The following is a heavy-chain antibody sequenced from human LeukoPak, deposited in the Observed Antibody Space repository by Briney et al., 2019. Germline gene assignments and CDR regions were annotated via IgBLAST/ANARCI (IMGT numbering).Heavy chain of an antibody. CDR1: GGSFSGYY. V-gene: IGHV4-34*01. CDR2: IYYSGNT. CDR3: ARTAWLQSLFDY. D-gene: IGHD5-24*01. J-gene: IGHJ4*02. Sequence: PSETLSLTCAVYGGSFSGYYWSWIRQPPGKGLEWIGSIYYSGNTYYNASLKSRVTISVDTSKNQFSLKLTSVTAADTAVYYCARTAWLQSLFDYWGQGTLVTVSS.